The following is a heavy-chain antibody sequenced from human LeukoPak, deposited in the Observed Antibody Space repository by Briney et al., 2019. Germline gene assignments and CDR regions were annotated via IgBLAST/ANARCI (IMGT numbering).Heavy chain of an antibody. CDR3: AKEPQYCGGDCYWRYFQH. CDR1: GFTFSSYG. D-gene: IGHD2-21*01. J-gene: IGHJ1*01. CDR2: IRYDGSNK. Sequence: GGSLRLSCAASGFTFSSYGMHWVRQAPGKGLEWVAFIRYDGSNKYYAGSVKGRFTISRDNSKNTLYLQMNSLRAEDTAVYYCAKEPQYCGGDCYWRYFQHWGQGTLVTVSS. V-gene: IGHV3-30*02.